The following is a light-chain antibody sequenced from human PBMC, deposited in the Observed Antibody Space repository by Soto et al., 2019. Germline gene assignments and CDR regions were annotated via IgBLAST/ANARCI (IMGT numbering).Light chain of an antibody. CDR2: GAS. Sequence: DIQLTQSPPFLSASVGDRITITCRASQGISSYVAWYQQKPGKAPELIIYGASTLQSGVPSRFSGSGSGTEFTLTISSLQPEDFATYYWQQLHTYSTFGQGTRLEIE. CDR3: QQLHTYST. J-gene: IGKJ5*01. CDR1: QGISSY. V-gene: IGKV1-9*01.